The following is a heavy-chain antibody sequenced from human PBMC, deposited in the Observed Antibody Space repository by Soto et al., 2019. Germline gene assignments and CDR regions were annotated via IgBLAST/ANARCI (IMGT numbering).Heavy chain of an antibody. V-gene: IGHV3-30*03. CDR2: ISYDGNSE. Sequence: QVQLVESGGGVVQPGRSLRLSCAVSGFTFSSYGIHWLRQAPGKGLEWVALISYDGNSEYYADSVRGRFTVSRDSSKNTVHLAMNSLRAEDTAVDYCARVPFDYWGQGTLVTVSS. CDR3: ARVPFDY. CDR1: GFTFSSYG. J-gene: IGHJ4*02.